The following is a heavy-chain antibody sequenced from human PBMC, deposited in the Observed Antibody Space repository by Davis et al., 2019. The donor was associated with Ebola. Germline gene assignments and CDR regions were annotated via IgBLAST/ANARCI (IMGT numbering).Heavy chain of an antibody. CDR3: VKDRRGSYAFDI. CDR1: GIISTNYA. V-gene: IGHV3-64D*06. D-gene: IGHD1-26*01. Sequence: GASLKISCSASGIISTNYATHWLSQAPGRGLDFVSGINDNGGTTHYADSVKGRFTISRDDSRSTVYLQMSSLTVEDTALYYCVKDRRGSYAFDIWGQGTMVTISS. J-gene: IGHJ3*02. CDR2: INDNGGTT.